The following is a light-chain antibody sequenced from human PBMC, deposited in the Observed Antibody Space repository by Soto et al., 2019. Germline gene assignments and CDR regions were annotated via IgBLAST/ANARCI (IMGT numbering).Light chain of an antibody. V-gene: IGLV2-23*03. CDR1: SSDIGSYKL. CDR2: EGS. Sequence: QSALTQPATVSGSPGQSITISCTGTSSDIGSYKLVSWYQQHPGKAPKLMIYEGSKRPSGVSTRFSGSKSGNTASLTISGLQAEDEGDYYCCSYAGSSTFAVFGGGTKLTVL. J-gene: IGLJ2*01. CDR3: CSYAGSSTFAV.